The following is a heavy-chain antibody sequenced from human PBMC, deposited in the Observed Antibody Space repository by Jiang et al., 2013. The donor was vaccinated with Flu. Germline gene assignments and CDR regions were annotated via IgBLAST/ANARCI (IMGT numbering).Heavy chain of an antibody. Sequence: QLLESGGGLVKPGGPVRLSCAASGFTFSSYSMNWVRQAPGKGLEWVSSISSSSSYIYYADSVKGRFTISRDNAKNSLYLQMNSLRAEDTAVYYCASPQRGFGELSGHWGQGTLVTVSS. D-gene: IGHD3-10*01. CDR3: ASPQRGFGELSGH. CDR2: ISSSSSYI. V-gene: IGHV3-21*01. CDR1: GFTFSSYS. J-gene: IGHJ4*02.